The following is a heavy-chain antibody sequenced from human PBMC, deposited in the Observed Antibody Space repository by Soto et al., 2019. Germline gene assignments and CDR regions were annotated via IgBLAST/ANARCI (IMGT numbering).Heavy chain of an antibody. V-gene: IGHV3-23*01. D-gene: IGHD1-20*01. CDR1: GFAFSDYA. Sequence: PGGSLTLSCTASGFAFSDYAMTWVRQAPGKGLEWVSIINTSGRSTYHADSVKGRFTISRDNSKNTLYLRMTSLRAEDTAVYYCAKDGNWLDVLFDSWGQGTVVTVSS. J-gene: IGHJ4*02. CDR3: AKDGNWLDVLFDS. CDR2: INTSGRST.